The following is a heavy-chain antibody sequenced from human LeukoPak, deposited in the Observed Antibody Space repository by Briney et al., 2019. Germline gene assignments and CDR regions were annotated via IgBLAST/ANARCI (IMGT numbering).Heavy chain of an antibody. D-gene: IGHD6-19*01. CDR3: AREISSSGPYYFDY. CDR1: GYTFTSYD. Sequence: ASVKVSCKASGYTFTSYDINWGRQATGQGLEWMGWMNPNSGNTGYAQKFQGRVTITRDTSISTAYMELSSLRSEDTAVYYCAREISSSGPYYFDYWGQGTLVTVSS. J-gene: IGHJ4*02. V-gene: IGHV1-8*03. CDR2: MNPNSGNT.